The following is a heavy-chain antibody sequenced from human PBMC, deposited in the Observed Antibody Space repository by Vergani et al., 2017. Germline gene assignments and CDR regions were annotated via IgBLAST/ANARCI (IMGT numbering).Heavy chain of an antibody. D-gene: IGHD3-10*01. J-gene: IGHJ3*02. CDR3: ARDRGTMVRGVRDAFDI. Sequence: EVQLVESGGGLVKPGGSLRLSCAASGFTVSSNYMSWVRQAPGKGLGWVSVIFSGGSQYYADSVKGRFTISRDNSKNTLYLQMNSLRAEDTAVYYCARDRGTMVRGVRDAFDIWGQGTMVTVSS. CDR1: GFTVSSNY. V-gene: IGHV3-66*01. CDR2: IFSGGSQ.